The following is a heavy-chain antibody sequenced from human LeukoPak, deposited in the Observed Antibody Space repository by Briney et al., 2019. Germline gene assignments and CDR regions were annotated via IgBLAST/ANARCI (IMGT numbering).Heavy chain of an antibody. J-gene: IGHJ4*02. D-gene: IGHD3-9*01. CDR3: ARGLGDYNTDWFPVSGY. Sequence: ASVEVSCKASGYTFTSYGISWVRQAPGQGLEWMGWISAYNGNTNYAQKLQGRVTMTTDTSTSTAYMELSSLESEDTAIYYCARGLGDYNTDWFPVSGYWGQGTLVTVSS. CDR1: GYTFTSYG. CDR2: ISAYNGNT. V-gene: IGHV1-18*01.